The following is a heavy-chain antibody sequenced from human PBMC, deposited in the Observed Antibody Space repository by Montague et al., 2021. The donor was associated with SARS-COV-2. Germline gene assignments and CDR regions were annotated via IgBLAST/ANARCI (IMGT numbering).Heavy chain of an antibody. CDR1: GGSTSPYY. V-gene: IGHV4-59*13. D-gene: IGHD6-19*01. CDR2: IYYTGGT. J-gene: IGHJ4*02. CDR3: ARIALAATFDS. Sequence: SETLSLTCTVSGGSTSPYYWNCILQPPGKGLVGIGDIYYTGGTKYNPSLKSRVSMSVDTSKNQYSLMLTSVGAADTAVYYCARIALAATFDSWGQGALVTVSS.